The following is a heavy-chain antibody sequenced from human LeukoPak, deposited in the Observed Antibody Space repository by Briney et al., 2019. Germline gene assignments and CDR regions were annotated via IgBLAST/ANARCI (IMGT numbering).Heavy chain of an antibody. V-gene: IGHV1-69*01. CDR3: ARWAGYCRITNCYSAFDY. CDR1: GGTFSNYA. J-gene: IGHJ4*02. D-gene: IGHD2-2*02. Sequence: SVKVSCKASGGTFSNYAISWVRQAPGQGLELTGGITPIFATPSYAQKFQGRVTITADESTSTAYMELSGLRSEDTAVYYCARWAGYCRITNCYSAFDYWGQGTLVTVSS. CDR2: ITPIFATP.